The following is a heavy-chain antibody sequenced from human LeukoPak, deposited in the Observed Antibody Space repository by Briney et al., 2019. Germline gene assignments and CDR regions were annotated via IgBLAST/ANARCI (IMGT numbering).Heavy chain of an antibody. D-gene: IGHD3-22*01. J-gene: IGHJ4*02. CDR3: VHTRESADDSSGYCDY. Sequence: SGPTQVNPTQTLTLTCTFSGLSLRTSGVGVAWIRQPPGKALEWLALIYWNDDKRYSPSLKSRLTITKDTSKNQVVLTMTNMDPVDTATYYCVHTRESADDSSGYCDYWGQGTLVTVSS. CDR1: GLSLRTSGVG. CDR2: IYWNDDK. V-gene: IGHV2-5*01.